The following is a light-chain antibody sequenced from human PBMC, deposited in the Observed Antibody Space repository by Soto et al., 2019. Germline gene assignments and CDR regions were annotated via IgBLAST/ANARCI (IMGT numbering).Light chain of an antibody. V-gene: IGKV3-11*01. J-gene: IGKJ1*01. CDR3: QQCDNLPWT. Sequence: EIVLTLSLATLSLSPGERATLSCRASQSVSTYLAWYQQKPGQAPRLLVYDASNRATGIPARFSGSGSGTDFTLTISRLEPEDFAVYYCQQCDNLPWTFGQGTKVDI. CDR1: QSVSTY. CDR2: DAS.